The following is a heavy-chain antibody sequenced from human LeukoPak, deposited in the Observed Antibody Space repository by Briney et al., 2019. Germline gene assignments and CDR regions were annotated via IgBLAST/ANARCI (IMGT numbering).Heavy chain of an antibody. D-gene: IGHD6-6*01. Sequence: PGGSLRLSCAASGFTFSNAYMNWVRQASGKGLEWVGRIRSKANSYATAYAASVKGRFTISRDDSKNTAYLQMNSLKTEDTAVYYCTHGNSPSSSSGDWGQGTLVTVSS. V-gene: IGHV3-73*01. J-gene: IGHJ4*02. CDR1: GFTFSNAY. CDR3: THGNSPSSSSGD. CDR2: IRSKANSYAT.